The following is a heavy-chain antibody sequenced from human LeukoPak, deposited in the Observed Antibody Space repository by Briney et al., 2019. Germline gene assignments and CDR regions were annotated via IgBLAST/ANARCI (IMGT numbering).Heavy chain of an antibody. V-gene: IGHV3-30*02. J-gene: IGHJ4*02. Sequence: SGGSLRLSCAASGFTFSSYGMHWVRQAPGKGLEWVAFIRYDGSNKYYADSVKGRFTISRDNSKNTLYLQMNSLRAEDTAVYYCATRGGKELLWFGDLDYWGQGTLVTVSS. CDR1: GFTFSSYG. D-gene: IGHD3-10*01. CDR3: ATRGGKELLWFGDLDY. CDR2: IRYDGSNK.